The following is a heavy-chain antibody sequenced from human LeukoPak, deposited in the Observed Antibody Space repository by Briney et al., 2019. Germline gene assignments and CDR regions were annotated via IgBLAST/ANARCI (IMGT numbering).Heavy chain of an antibody. V-gene: IGHV4-4*07. CDR2: IYTSGST. Sequence: SETLSLTCTVSGGSISSYYWSWIRQPAGKGLEWIGRIYTSGSTNYNPSLKSRVTMSVDTSKNQFSLKLSSVTAADTAVYYCARDLYYYGSGSYYNWFDPWGQGTLATVSS. CDR3: ARDLYYYGSGSYYNWFDP. D-gene: IGHD3-10*01. CDR1: GGSISSYY. J-gene: IGHJ5*02.